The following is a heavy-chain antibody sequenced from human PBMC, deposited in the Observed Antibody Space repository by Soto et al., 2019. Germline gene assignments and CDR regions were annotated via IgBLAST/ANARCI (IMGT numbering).Heavy chain of an antibody. V-gene: IGHV1-3*01. CDR2: INAGNGNT. CDR1: GYTFTSYA. CDR3: ARDQDTRKSIPGIAAAGTSGYYYYGMDV. Sequence: GSVKVSCKASGYTFTSYAMHWVRQAPGQRLEWMGWINAGNGNTKYSQKFQGRVTITRDTSASTAYMELSSLRSEDTAVYYCARDQDTRKSIPGIAAAGTSGYYYYGMDVWGQGTTVTVSS. J-gene: IGHJ6*02. D-gene: IGHD6-13*01.